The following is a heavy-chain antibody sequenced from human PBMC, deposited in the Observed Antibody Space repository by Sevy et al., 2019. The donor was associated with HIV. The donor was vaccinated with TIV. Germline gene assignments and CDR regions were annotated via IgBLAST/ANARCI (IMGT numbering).Heavy chain of an antibody. V-gene: IGHV3-9*01. CDR2: ITWNSGSL. CDR1: GFTFSDYG. CDR3: AKSIDPPRGKYFYNYYGLDV. D-gene: IGHD3-10*01. Sequence: GGSLRLSCSASGFTFSDYGMHWVRQPPGKGLEWVAGITWNSGSLGYADSVKGRFTVSRDNAKNSLSLEMSNLRPDDTALYYCAKSIDPPRGKYFYNYYGLDVWGQGTTVTVSS. J-gene: IGHJ6*02.